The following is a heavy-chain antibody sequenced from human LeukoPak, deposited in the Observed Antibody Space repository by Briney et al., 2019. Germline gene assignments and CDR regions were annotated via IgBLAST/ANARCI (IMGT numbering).Heavy chain of an antibody. J-gene: IGHJ4*02. CDR1: GGTFSSYA. CDR3: AREFVEGLTGSPMNFDY. Sequence: GASVTVSCKASGGTFSSYAISWVRQAPGQGLEWMGRIIPILGIANYAQKFQGRVTITADKSTSTAYMELSSLRSEDTAVYYCAREFVEGLTGSPMNFDYWGQGTLVTVSS. D-gene: IGHD3-10*01. V-gene: IGHV1-69*04. CDR2: IIPILGIA.